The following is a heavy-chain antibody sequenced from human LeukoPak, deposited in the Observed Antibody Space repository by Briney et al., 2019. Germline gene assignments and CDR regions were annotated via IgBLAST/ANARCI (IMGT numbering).Heavy chain of an antibody. J-gene: IGHJ5*02. V-gene: IGHV1-18*01. D-gene: IGHD3-9*01. CDR3: ARGYYDILTGYPTPNWFDP. CDR2: ISAYNGNT. CDR1: GYSFTSYD. Sequence: ASVKVSCKASGYSFTSYDINWVRQAPGQGLEWMGWISAYNGNTNYAQKLQGRVTMTTDTSTSTAYMELRSLRSDDTAVYYCARGYYDILTGYPTPNWFDPWGQGTLVTVSS.